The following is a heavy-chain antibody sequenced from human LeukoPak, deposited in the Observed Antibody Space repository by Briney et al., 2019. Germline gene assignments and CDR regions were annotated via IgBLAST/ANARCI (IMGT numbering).Heavy chain of an antibody. Sequence: GESLKISCKGSGYNFINYWIGWARQMPGRGLEWMGIIYPGDSDTRYSPSFQGQVTISVDKSISTAYLQWSSLKASDTAMYYCAITGGIAVAGIAFDIWGQGTMVTVSS. D-gene: IGHD6-19*01. CDR2: IYPGDSDT. V-gene: IGHV5-51*01. CDR1: GYNFINYW. J-gene: IGHJ3*02. CDR3: AITGGIAVAGIAFDI.